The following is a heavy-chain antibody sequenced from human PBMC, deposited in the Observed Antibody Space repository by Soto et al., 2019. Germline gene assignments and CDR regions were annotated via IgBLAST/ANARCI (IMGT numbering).Heavy chain of an antibody. V-gene: IGHV1-3*01. Sequence: ASVKVSCKASGYTFTNYAIHWVRQAPGQRLEWMGWIDPGHGNTKYSQKFQGRVTITRDTSANTAYMDLSSLTSEDMAIYYCARGGNSYGLIDSWGQGTLVTVSS. CDR2: IDPGHGNT. CDR1: GYTFTNYA. J-gene: IGHJ4*02. D-gene: IGHD5-18*01. CDR3: ARGGNSYGLIDS.